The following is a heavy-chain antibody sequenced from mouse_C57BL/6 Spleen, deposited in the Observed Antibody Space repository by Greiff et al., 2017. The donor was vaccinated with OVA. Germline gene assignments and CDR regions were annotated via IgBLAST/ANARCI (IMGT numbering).Heavy chain of an antibody. CDR3: ARAFTTVVAFDY. Sequence: QVQLQQSGPELVKPGASVKISWKASGYAFSSSWMNWVKQRPGKGLEWIGRIYPGDGDTNYNGKFKGKATLTADKSSSTAYMQLSSLTSEDSAVYFCARAFTTVVAFDYWGQGTTLTVSS. J-gene: IGHJ2*01. CDR1: GYAFSSSW. V-gene: IGHV1-82*01. CDR2: IYPGDGDT. D-gene: IGHD1-1*01.